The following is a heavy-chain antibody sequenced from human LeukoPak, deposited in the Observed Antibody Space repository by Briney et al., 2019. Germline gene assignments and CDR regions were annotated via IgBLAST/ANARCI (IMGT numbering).Heavy chain of an antibody. J-gene: IGHJ1*01. V-gene: IGHV3-21*04. D-gene: IGHD2-15*01. CDR2: ISSSSSYI. CDR3: AKAAEYCSGGSCYYYFQH. Sequence: PGGSLRLSCAASGFTFSSYSMNWVRQAPGKGLEWVSSISSSSSYIYYADSVKGRFTISRDNAKNSLYLQMNSLRAEDTAVYYCAKAAEYCSGGSCYYYFQHWGQGTLVTVSS. CDR1: GFTFSSYS.